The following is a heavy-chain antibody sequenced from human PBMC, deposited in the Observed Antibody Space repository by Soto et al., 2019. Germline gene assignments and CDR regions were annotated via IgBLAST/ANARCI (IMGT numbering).Heavy chain of an antibody. D-gene: IGHD4-17*01. Sequence: ASVKVSCKASGYIFTSYYMYWVRQAPGQGLEWMGKINPSTGSTRYAQKLQGRVTMTRDTSTSTVYMDLSSLRSEDTAVYYCARDDGFSPRLPMVTIDLWGQGTLVTVSS. J-gene: IGHJ4*02. CDR2: INPSTGST. CDR3: ARDDGFSPRLPMVTIDL. V-gene: IGHV1-46*03. CDR1: GYIFTSYY.